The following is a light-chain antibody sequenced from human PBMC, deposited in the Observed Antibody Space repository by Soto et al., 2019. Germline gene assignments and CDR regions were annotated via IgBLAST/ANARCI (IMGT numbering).Light chain of an antibody. CDR1: SRDVGGYNY. J-gene: IGLJ3*02. CDR3: SSYAGTNNFGV. V-gene: IGLV2-8*01. CDR2: EVS. Sequence: QSVLIQPPSASGSPGQSVTISCTGSSRDVGGYNYVSWYQQYPGKAPKLMIYEVSKRPSGVPDRFSGSKSGNTASLTVSGLQAEDEADYYCSSYAGTNNFGVFGGGTKLTVL.